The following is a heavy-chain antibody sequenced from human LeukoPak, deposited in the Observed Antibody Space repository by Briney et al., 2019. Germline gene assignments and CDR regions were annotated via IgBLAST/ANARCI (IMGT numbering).Heavy chain of an antibody. J-gene: IGHJ4*02. V-gene: IGHV4-31*03. CDR2: IYYSGST. CDR3: ARSIRAMANFPSFDY. Sequence: SEALSLTSTVSGGSISSGGYYWSWIRQHPGKGLEWIGYIYYSGSTYYNPSLKSRVTISVDTSKNQFSLKLSSVTAADTAVYYCARSIRAMANFPSFDYWGQGTLVTVSS. D-gene: IGHD2-2*01. CDR1: GGSISSGGYY.